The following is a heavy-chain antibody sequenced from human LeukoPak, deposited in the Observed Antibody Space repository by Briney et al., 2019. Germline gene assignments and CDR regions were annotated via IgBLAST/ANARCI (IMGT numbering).Heavy chain of an antibody. J-gene: IGHJ3*02. CDR1: GGSISSYY. V-gene: IGHV4-59*01. CDR2: IYYSGST. D-gene: IGHD3-10*01. Sequence: SQTLSLTCTVSGGSISSYYWSWIRQPPGKGLEWIGYIYYSGSTNYNPSLRSRVTISVDTSKNQFSLKLSSVTAADTAVYYCARGSYGSGTYYEAFDIWDQGTMVTVSS. CDR3: ARGSYGSGTYYEAFDI.